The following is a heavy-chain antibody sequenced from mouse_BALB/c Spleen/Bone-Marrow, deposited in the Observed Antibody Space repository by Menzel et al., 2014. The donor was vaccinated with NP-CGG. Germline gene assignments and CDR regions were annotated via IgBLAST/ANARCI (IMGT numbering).Heavy chain of an antibody. CDR2: IWAGGST. CDR1: GFSLTGYG. J-gene: IGHJ2*01. V-gene: IGHV2-9*02. Sequence: VKLEESGPGLAAPSQSLSITCTVSGFSLTGYGVHWVRQPPGKGLEWLGVIWAGGSTDYNSALMSRLSINKDNSKSXXFLKMNSLQTDDTAMYYCARERDLTLDYWGQGTTLTVSS. CDR3: ARERDLTLDY. D-gene: IGHD4-1*01.